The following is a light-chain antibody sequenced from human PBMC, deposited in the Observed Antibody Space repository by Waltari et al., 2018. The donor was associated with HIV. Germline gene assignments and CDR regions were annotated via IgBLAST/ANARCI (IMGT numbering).Light chain of an antibody. CDR3: QSYDSNLSGLV. Sequence: HSVLTQPPSVSGAPGQKVTISCTGSRSNIGASYDVHWYQQVPGTAPRLLIRGHNYRPSGVPDRFSASRSGTSASLAITGLQADDEADYYCQSYDSNLSGLVFGGGTKLTVL. V-gene: IGLV1-40*01. J-gene: IGLJ2*01. CDR1: RSNIGASYD. CDR2: GHN.